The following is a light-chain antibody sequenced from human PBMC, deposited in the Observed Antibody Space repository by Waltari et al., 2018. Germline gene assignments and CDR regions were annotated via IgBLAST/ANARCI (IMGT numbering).Light chain of an antibody. V-gene: IGLV1-44*01. CDR3: VAWDDSLNGPV. J-gene: IGLJ2*01. Sequence: QSVLTQPPSASGTPGQRVTISCSGSSSNIGGNTVNWYQQLPGTAPKLLIHRNNQRPSGVPDRFSGSKSGTSASLAISGLQSDDEADYYCVAWDDSLNGPVFGGGTKLTVL. CDR2: RNN. CDR1: SSNIGGNT.